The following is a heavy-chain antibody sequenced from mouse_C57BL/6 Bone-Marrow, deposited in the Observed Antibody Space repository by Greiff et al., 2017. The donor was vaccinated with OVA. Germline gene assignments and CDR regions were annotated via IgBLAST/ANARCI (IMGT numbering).Heavy chain of an antibody. CDR2: IYPRSGNT. V-gene: IGHV1-81*01. J-gene: IGHJ4*01. Sequence: QVQLQQSGAELARPGASVKLSCKASGYTFTSYGISWVKQRPGQGLEWIGEIYPRSGNTYYNEKFKGKATLTADKSSSTAYMELRSLTSEDSAVYFCARFITTVNYAMDYWGQGTSVTVSS. CDR3: ARFITTVNYAMDY. D-gene: IGHD1-1*01. CDR1: GYTFTSYG.